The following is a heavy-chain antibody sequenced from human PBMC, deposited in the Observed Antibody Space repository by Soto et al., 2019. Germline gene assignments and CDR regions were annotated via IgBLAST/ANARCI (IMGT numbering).Heavy chain of an antibody. D-gene: IGHD6-19*01. Sequence: PGGSLRLSCAASGFTFSSYALHWVRQAPGKGLEWVAVISYDGSNKYYADSVKGRFTISRDNSKKTLYRKMNSLRAEDTAVYYCARDLIPPGIAVAGFVPYGMDVWGQGTTVKVSS. V-gene: IGHV3-30-3*01. CDR1: GFTFSSYA. CDR3: ARDLIPPGIAVAGFVPYGMDV. J-gene: IGHJ6*02. CDR2: ISYDGSNK.